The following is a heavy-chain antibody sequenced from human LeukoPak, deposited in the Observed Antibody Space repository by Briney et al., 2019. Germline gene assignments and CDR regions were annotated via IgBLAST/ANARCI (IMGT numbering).Heavy chain of an antibody. CDR2: IYPGDSDT. CDR3: ARVRYCSGGSCYTDEYFQH. J-gene: IGHJ1*01. Sequence: GESLKISCKGSGYSFTSYWIGWVRQMPGKGLEWMGIIYPGDSDTRYSPSFQGQVTISADKSISTAYLQWNSLKASDTAMYYCARVRYCSGGSCYTDEYFQHWGQGTLVTASS. D-gene: IGHD2-15*01. CDR1: GYSFTSYW. V-gene: IGHV5-51*01.